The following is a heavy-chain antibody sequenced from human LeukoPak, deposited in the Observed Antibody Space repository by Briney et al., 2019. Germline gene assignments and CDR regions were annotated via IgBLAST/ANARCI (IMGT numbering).Heavy chain of an antibody. CDR3: ARAPDYGDYGRYFDY. J-gene: IGHJ4*02. V-gene: IGHV3-30*03. CDR1: GFTFSNYG. CDR2: TSYDGSIE. D-gene: IGHD4-17*01. Sequence: GGSLRLSCAASGFTFSNYGMHWVRQAPGKGLEWVAVTSYDGSIEYYADSVKGRFTISRDNSKNTLYLQMNSLRAEDTAVYYCARAPDYGDYGRYFDYWGQGTLVTVSS.